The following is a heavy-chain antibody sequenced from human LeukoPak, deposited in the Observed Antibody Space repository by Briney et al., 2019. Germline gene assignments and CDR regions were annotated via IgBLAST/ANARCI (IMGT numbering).Heavy chain of an antibody. D-gene: IGHD3-22*01. CDR1: GFTFSSYG. Sequence: GGSLRLSCAASGFTFSSYGMHWVCQAPGKGLEWVAVIWYDGSNKYYADSVKGRFTISRDNSKNTLYLQMNSLRAEDTAVYYCASRITMTVGDYFDYWGQGTLVTVSS. CDR2: IWYDGSNK. V-gene: IGHV3-33*01. CDR3: ASRITMTVGDYFDY. J-gene: IGHJ4*02.